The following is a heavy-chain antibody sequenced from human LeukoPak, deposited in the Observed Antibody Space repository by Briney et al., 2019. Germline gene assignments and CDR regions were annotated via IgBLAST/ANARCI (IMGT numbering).Heavy chain of an antibody. Sequence: PSETLSLTCAVYGGSFSGYYWSRIRQPPGKGLEWTGEINHSGSTNYNPSLKSRVTISVDTSKNQFSLKLSSVTAADTAVYYCARDHGSSRYYYYYMDVWGKGTTVTVSS. CDR1: GGSFSGYY. CDR3: ARDHGSSRYYYYYMDV. D-gene: IGHD3-10*01. V-gene: IGHV4-34*01. J-gene: IGHJ6*03. CDR2: INHSGST.